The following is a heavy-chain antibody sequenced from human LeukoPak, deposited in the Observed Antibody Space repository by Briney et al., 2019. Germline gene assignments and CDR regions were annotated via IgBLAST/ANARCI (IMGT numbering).Heavy chain of an antibody. J-gene: IGHJ3*02. V-gene: IGHV3-15*07. CDR1: GFTFSNAW. CDR2: IKSKTDGGTT. D-gene: IGHD3-22*01. CDR3: TTDYYDSSGYTEAFDI. Sequence: GGSLRLSCAASGFTFSNAWMNWVRQAPGKGLEWVGRIKSKTDGGTTDYAAPVKGRFTISRDDSKNTLYLQMNSLKTEDTAVYYCTTDYYDSSGYTEAFDIWGQGTMVTVSS.